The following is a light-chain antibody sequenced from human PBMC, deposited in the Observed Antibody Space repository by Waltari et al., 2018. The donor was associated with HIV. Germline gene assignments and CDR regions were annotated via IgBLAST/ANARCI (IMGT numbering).Light chain of an antibody. V-gene: IGLV2-11*01. CDR2: TGN. Sequence: QSALAQPHSVSGSPGQSVTIPCTGTNKDIDVDAYNFVSWYQKHPSKIPNLMIYTGNKRPSGVPNRFSGSKSDDSASLTISGLQAEDEADYYCCSSAGTYSLHVLFGGGTKLTVL. J-gene: IGLJ2*01. CDR1: NKDIDVDAYNF. CDR3: CSSAGTYSLHVL.